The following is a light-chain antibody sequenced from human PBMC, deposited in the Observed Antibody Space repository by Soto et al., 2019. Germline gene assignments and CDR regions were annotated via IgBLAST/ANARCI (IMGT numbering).Light chain of an antibody. CDR1: QSVSSY. V-gene: IGKV3-11*01. J-gene: IGKJ4*01. Sequence: EIVLTQSPATLSLSPGERATLSCRASQSVSSYLAWYQQKPGQAPRLLIYDASNRATGIPARFSGSGSGTDFTLTISSLEPEEFAVYYCQQRSNWPLTFGGGTKV. CDR3: QQRSNWPLT. CDR2: DAS.